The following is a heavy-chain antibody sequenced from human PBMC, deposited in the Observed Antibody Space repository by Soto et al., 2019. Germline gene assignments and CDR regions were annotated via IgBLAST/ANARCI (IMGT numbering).Heavy chain of an antibody. J-gene: IGHJ4*02. Sequence: GGSLRLSCAASGFSFVNYAMNWVRQAPGKGLEWVSGLSGSGTSTYYADSVKGRFTISRDNSRDTLFLQMNSLTADDTAVYYCAKATTNGGWFNPFDSWGQGALVTVS. CDR3: AKATTNGGWFNPFDS. CDR2: LSGSGTST. D-gene: IGHD6-19*01. CDR1: GFSFVNYA. V-gene: IGHV3-23*01.